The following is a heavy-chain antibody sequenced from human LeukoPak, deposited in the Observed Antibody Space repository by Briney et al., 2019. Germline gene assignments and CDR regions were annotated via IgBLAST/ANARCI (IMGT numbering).Heavy chain of an antibody. Sequence: PSGTLSLTCAVSGGSISSSNWWSWVRQPPGKGLEWIGEIYHSGSTNYNPSLKSRVTISVDTSKNQFSLKLSSVTAADTAVYYCARGPQGNSGSYAMLRYWGQGTLVTVSS. CDR2: IYHSGST. V-gene: IGHV4-4*02. J-gene: IGHJ4*02. CDR3: ARGPQGNSGSYAMLRY. D-gene: IGHD1-26*01. CDR1: GGSISSSNW.